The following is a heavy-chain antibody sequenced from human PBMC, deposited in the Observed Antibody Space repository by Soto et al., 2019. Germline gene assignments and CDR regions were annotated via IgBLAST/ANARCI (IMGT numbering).Heavy chain of an antibody. J-gene: IGHJ2*01. Sequence: GGSLRLSCAASGFTFSSYEMNWVRQAPGKGLEWVSYISSSGGTIYYADSVKGRFTISRDNAKNSLYLQMNSLRAEDTAVYYCASRTGVYWYFDLWGRGTLVTVSS. V-gene: IGHV3-48*03. CDR1: GFTFSSYE. CDR3: ASRTGVYWYFDL. CDR2: ISSSGGTI. D-gene: IGHD1-1*01.